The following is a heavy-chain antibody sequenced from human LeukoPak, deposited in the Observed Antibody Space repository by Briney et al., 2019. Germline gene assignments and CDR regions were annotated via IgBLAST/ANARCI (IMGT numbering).Heavy chain of an antibody. CDR1: GFTVTRTS. D-gene: IGHD4-11*01. CDR2: VYSGGST. V-gene: IGHV3-53*01. J-gene: IGHJ3*02. CDR3: ARDTVDDSLDI. Sequence: PGGSLRLSCAASGFTVTRTSMTWVSQAPEKGLEWVSIVYSGGSTYHADSLKGRFTVSRDDSKNTVYLQMNNLRAEDTAMYYCARDTVDDSLDIWGQGTMVTVSS.